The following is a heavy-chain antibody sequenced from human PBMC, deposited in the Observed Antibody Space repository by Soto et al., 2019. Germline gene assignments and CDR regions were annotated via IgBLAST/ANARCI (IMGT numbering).Heavy chain of an antibody. Sequence: SVKVSCKASGFTFTSSAMQWVRQARGQRLEWIGWIVVGSGNTNYAQKFQERVTITRDMSASTAYMELSSLRSEDTAVYYCAAVPPEDYWRFDYWGQGTLVTVSS. D-gene: IGHD2-8*02. J-gene: IGHJ4*02. CDR3: AAVPPEDYWRFDY. CDR1: GFTFTSSA. V-gene: IGHV1-58*02. CDR2: IVVGSGNT.